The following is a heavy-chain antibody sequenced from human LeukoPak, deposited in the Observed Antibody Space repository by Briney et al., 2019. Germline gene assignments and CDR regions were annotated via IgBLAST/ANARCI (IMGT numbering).Heavy chain of an antibody. CDR2: IKHDGGEK. V-gene: IGHV3-7*01. D-gene: IGHD3-10*01. CDR3: ARERGSGSYHPFDP. J-gene: IGHJ5*02. CDR1: GFTFSRYW. Sequence: GGSLRLSCAASGFTFSRYWMSWVRQAPGKGLEWVANIKHDGGEKYYVDSVKGRFTISRDNAKNSLYLQMNSLRAEDTAVYYCARERGSGSYHPFDPWGQGTLVTVSS.